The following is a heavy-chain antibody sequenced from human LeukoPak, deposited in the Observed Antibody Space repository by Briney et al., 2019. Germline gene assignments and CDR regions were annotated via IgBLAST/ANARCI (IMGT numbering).Heavy chain of an antibody. CDR3: ARAQRYCAGTSCYAPVAY. CDR2: MNPNSGNT. J-gene: IGHJ4*02. D-gene: IGHD2-2*01. Sequence: ASVTVSCKASGYTFTSYDINWVRQATGQGLEWMGWMNPNSGNTDYAPKFQGRVTMTRNTSITTAYMELSSLRSEDTAVYYCARAQRYCAGTSCYAPVAYWGQGTLVTVSS. V-gene: IGHV1-8*01. CDR1: GYTFTSYD.